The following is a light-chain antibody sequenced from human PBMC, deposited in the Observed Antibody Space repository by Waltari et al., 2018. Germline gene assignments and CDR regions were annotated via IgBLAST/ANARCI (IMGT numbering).Light chain of an antibody. J-gene: IGKJ4*01. CDR3: QERSNWPGGS. Sequence: EIVLTQSPATLSLSPGASATLPCRASQSVSSYLAWYQQKPGQAPRLLIYDASNRATGIPARFVGSGSGTDFTLTISSLEPEDFAVYYCQERSNWPGGSFGGGTKVEIK. V-gene: IGKV3-11*01. CDR1: QSVSSY. CDR2: DAS.